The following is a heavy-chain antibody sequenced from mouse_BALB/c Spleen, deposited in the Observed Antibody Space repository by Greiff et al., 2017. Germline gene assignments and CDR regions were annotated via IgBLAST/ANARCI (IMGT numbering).Heavy chain of an antibody. CDR1: GFTFSSYY. V-gene: IGHV5-6-2*01. CDR3: ARHDYDGWFAY. D-gene: IGHD2-4*01. CDR2: INSNGGST. J-gene: IGHJ3*01. Sequence: DVKLVESGGGLVKLGGSLKLSCAASGFTFSSYYMSWVRQTPEKRLELVAAINSNGGSTYYPDTVKGRFTISRDNAKNTLYLQMSSLKSEDTALYYCARHDYDGWFAYWGQGTLVTVSA.